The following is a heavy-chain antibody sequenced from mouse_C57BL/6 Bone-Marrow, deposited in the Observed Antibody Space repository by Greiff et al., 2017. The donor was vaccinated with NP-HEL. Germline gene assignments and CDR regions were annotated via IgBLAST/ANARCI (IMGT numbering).Heavy chain of an antibody. Sequence: EVKLMESGGGLVKPGGSLKLSCAASGFTFSSYAMSWVRQTPDKRLEWVATISDGGSYTYYPDNVKGRFTISRDNAKNNLYLQMSHLKSEDTAMYYCARHDYYGSRDVWGTGTTVTVSS. CDR1: GFTFSSYA. D-gene: IGHD1-1*01. CDR2: ISDGGSYT. J-gene: IGHJ1*03. V-gene: IGHV5-4*03. CDR3: ARHDYYGSRDV.